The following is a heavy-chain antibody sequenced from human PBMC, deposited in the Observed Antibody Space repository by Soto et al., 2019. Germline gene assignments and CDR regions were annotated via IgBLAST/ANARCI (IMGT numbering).Heavy chain of an antibody. CDR1: GFTFDDYT. D-gene: IGHD6-13*01. CDR2: ISWDGGST. Sequence: GGSLRLSCAASGFTFDDYTMHWVRQAPGKGLEWVSLISWDGGSTYYADSVKGRFTISRDNSKNSLYLQMNSLRTEDTALYYCAKEAADGIDYWGQGTLVTVSS. V-gene: IGHV3-43*01. J-gene: IGHJ4*02. CDR3: AKEAADGIDY.